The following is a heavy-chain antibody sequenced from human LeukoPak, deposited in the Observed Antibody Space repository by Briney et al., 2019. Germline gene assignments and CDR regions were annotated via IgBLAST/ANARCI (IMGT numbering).Heavy chain of an antibody. CDR3: ARLVGAVAGTRPYYYYGMDV. V-gene: IGHV5-51*01. J-gene: IGHJ6*02. CDR2: IYPGDSDT. CDR1: GYSFTSYW. Sequence: GESLKISCKGSGYSFTSYWIGWVRQMPGKGLEWMGIIYPGDSDTRYSPSFQGQVTISADKSISTAYPQWSSLKASDTAMYYCARLVGAVAGTRPYYYYGMDVWGQGTTVTVSS. D-gene: IGHD6-19*01.